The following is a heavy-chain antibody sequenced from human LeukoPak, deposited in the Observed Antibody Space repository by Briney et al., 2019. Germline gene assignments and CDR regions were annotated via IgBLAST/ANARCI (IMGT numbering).Heavy chain of an antibody. J-gene: IGHJ4*02. Sequence: PGGSLRLSCAASGFTFSSYSMNWVRQAPGKGLEWVSSISSSSSYIYYADSVKGRFTISRDNAKNSLYLQMNSLRAEDTAVYYCAMYYYDSSGYTIGYFDYWGQGTLVTVPS. CDR1: GFTFSSYS. CDR3: AMYYYDSSGYTIGYFDY. V-gene: IGHV3-21*01. CDR2: ISSSSSYI. D-gene: IGHD3-22*01.